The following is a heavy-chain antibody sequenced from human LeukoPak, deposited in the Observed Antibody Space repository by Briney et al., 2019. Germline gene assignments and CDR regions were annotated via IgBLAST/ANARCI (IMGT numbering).Heavy chain of an antibody. CDR1: GFTFNNYW. Sequence: PGGSLRLSCAASGFTFNNYWLTWVRQAPGKGLEWVAKISQDGSEKYYVDSVKGQFTISRDSGKNSLYLLMNSLRVEDTAVYYCARAVGSSGCDYWGQGTLVTVSS. CDR2: ISQDGSEK. J-gene: IGHJ4*02. V-gene: IGHV3-7*01. CDR3: ARAVGSSGCDY. D-gene: IGHD3-22*01.